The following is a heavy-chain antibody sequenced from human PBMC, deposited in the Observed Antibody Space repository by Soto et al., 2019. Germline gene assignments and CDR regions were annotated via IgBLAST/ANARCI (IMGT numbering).Heavy chain of an antibody. CDR2: IKSKTDGGTT. J-gene: IGHJ6*02. CDR3: TTAGPVITGTLVYYYYGMDV. V-gene: IGHV3-15*07. D-gene: IGHD1-20*01. Sequence: GGSLRLSCAASGFTFSNAWMNWVRQAPGKGLEWVGRIKSKTDGGTTDYAAPVKGRFTISRDDSKNTLYLQMNSLKTEDTAVYYCTTAGPVITGTLVYYYYGMDVWGQGTTVTVSS. CDR1: GFTFSNAW.